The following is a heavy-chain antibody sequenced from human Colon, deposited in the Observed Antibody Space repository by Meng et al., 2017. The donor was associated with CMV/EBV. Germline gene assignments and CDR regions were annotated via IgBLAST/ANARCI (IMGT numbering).Heavy chain of an antibody. V-gene: IGHV3-23*01. CDR1: GLSFSNYA. D-gene: IGHD5-12*01. J-gene: IGHJ6*02. Sequence: GGSLRLSCVVSGLSFSNYAMTWVRQAPGKGLEWVSSISGSGGTSFYVDSVKGRFTISRDNSKNTLFLEMNSLRAEDTAVYYCAKKSGDIVATGNYYSYGMDVWGQGTTVTV. CDR2: ISGSGGTS. CDR3: AKKSGDIVATGNYYSYGMDV.